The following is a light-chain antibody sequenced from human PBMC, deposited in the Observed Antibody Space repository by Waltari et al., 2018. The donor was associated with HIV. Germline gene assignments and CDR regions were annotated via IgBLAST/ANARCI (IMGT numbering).Light chain of an antibody. CDR2: DIT. Sequence: QSALTQPRSVSGSPGQSVSISCTGTSSDVGGYNFVSWYQQHPGKAPKLLIYDITKRPSGVPARFSGSKSGHTASLTISVLQSEDEADYYCCSYAGSYTFVFGSGTKVTVL. CDR1: SSDVGGYNF. V-gene: IGLV2-11*01. J-gene: IGLJ1*01. CDR3: CSYAGSYTFV.